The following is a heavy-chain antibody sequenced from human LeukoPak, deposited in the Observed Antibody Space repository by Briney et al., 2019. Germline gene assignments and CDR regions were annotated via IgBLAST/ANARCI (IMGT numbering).Heavy chain of an antibody. V-gene: IGHV4-59*08. CDR3: ARRAGSGSTKVFDI. CDR2: IYYSGST. Sequence: SETLSLTCTVSGGSISSYYWSWIRQPPGKGLEWIGYIYYSGSTNYNPSLKSRVTISVDTSKNQFSLKLSSVTAADTAVYYCARRAGSGSTKVFDIWGQGTMVTVSS. J-gene: IGHJ3*02. CDR1: GGSISSYY. D-gene: IGHD3-10*01.